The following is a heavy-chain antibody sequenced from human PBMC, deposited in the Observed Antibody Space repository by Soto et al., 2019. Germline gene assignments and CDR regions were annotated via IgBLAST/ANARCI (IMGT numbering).Heavy chain of an antibody. D-gene: IGHD6-6*01. J-gene: IGHJ4*02. V-gene: IGHV1-2*04. CDR2: INPNSGGT. Sequence: DSVKVSCKASGYTFTGYYMHWVRQAPGQGLEWMGWINPNSGGTNYAQKFQGWVTMTRDTSISTAYMELSRLRSDDKAVYYCATELRDRYSRWSFHYFDYWGQATLVSVS. CDR3: ATELRDRYSRWSFHYFDY. CDR1: GYTFTGYY.